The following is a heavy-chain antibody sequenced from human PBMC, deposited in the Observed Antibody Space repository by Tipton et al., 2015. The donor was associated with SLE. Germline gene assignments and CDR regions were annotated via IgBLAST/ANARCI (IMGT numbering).Heavy chain of an antibody. CDR2: IRYDGSNK. J-gene: IGHJ4*02. CDR3: AKDSEVVGANHFDY. CDR1: GFTFSSYA. V-gene: IGHV3-30*02. D-gene: IGHD1-26*01. Sequence: SLRLSCAASGFTFSSYAMSWVRQAPGKGLEWVAFIRYDGSNKYYADSVKGRFTISRDNSKNTLYLQMNSLRAEDTAVYYCAKDSEVVGANHFDYWGQGTLVTVSS.